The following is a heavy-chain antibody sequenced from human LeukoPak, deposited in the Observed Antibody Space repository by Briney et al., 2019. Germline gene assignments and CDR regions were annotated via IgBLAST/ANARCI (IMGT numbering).Heavy chain of an antibody. D-gene: IGHD2-15*01. CDR2: ISWNSGSI. J-gene: IGHJ4*02. CDR3: AKADLVVAAALDY. Sequence: GGSLRLSCAASGFTFDDYAMRWARPAPGKGLEWVSGISWNSGSIGYADSVKGRFTSSRDNAKNSLYLQMNSLRAEDTALYYCAKADLVVAAALDYWGQGTLVTVSS. V-gene: IGHV3-9*01. CDR1: GFTFDDYA.